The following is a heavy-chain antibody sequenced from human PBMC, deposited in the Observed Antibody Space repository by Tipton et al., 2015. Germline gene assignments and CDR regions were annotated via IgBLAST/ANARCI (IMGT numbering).Heavy chain of an antibody. D-gene: IGHD3-9*01. CDR2: IDPSDSET. J-gene: IGHJ4*01. Sequence: QLVQSGGEVKKPGESLKISCKVSGYTFSNHWIGWVRQMPGKGMEWVGIIDPSDSETKYSPSFEGLVTISADKSTSTAYLQWSSLKASDTAVYYLARRLPYFEWSKVYYFDYWGQGSPVTVSP. CDR1: GYTFSNHW. CDR3: ARRLPYFEWSKVYYFDY. V-gene: IGHV5-51*01.